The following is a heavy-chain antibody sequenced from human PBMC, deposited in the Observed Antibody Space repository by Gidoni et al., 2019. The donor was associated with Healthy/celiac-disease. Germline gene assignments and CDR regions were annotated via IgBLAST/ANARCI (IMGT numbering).Heavy chain of an antibody. CDR3: TGGEGIVVVPAAMGIYGMDV. CDR1: ASTFTRHY. CDR2: INPSSGGT. D-gene: IGHD2-2*01. V-gene: IGHV1-2*04. Sequence: QVQLVQCGAELKKPGASVKSFCTAAASTFTRHYIHWVRQAPGPVLEWMGWINPSSGGTNYAQRFQGWVTMTRDTTISTAYMKLSRLGSDDTAVYYWTGGEGIVVVPAAMGIYGMDVWGQGTTVTVSS. J-gene: IGHJ6*02.